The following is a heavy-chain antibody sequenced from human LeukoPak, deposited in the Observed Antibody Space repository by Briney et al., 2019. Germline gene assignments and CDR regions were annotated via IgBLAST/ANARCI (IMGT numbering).Heavy chain of an antibody. CDR1: GGSFSGYY. CDR2: INHSGST. V-gene: IGHV4-34*01. D-gene: IGHD6-13*01. Sequence: SETLSLTCAVYGGSFSGYYWSWIRQPPGKGLEWIGEINHSGSTNYNPSLKSRVTISVDTSKNQFSLKLSSVTAADTAVYYCASTRYSRHYYYYYYGMYVWGQGTTVTVSS. J-gene: IGHJ6*02. CDR3: ASTRYSRHYYYYYYGMYV.